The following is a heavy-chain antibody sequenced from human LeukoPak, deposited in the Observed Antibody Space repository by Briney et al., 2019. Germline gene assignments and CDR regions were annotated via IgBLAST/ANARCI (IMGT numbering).Heavy chain of an antibody. D-gene: IGHD6-19*01. CDR1: GGSISSGSYY. CDR2: IYHSGST. CDR3: SYSSGWYEFDY. V-gene: IGHV4-39*07. Sequence: SETLSLTCTVSGGSISSGSYYWGWIRQPPGKGLEWIGSIYHSGSTYYNPSLKSRVTISVDTSKNQFSLKLSSVTAADTAVYYCSYSSGWYEFDYWGQGTLVTVSS. J-gene: IGHJ4*02.